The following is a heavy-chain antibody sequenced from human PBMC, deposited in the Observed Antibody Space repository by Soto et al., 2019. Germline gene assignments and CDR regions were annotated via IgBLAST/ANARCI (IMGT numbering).Heavy chain of an antibody. V-gene: IGHV4-59*01. D-gene: IGHD1-26*01. J-gene: IGHJ3*02. Sequence: SETLSLTCTVSGGSISSYYWSWIRQPPGKGLEWIGYIYYSGSTNYNPSLKSRVTISVDTSKNQFSLKLSSVTAADTAVYYCARDHSGSYYAFDIWGQGTMVTVS. CDR2: IYYSGST. CDR3: ARDHSGSYYAFDI. CDR1: GGSISSYY.